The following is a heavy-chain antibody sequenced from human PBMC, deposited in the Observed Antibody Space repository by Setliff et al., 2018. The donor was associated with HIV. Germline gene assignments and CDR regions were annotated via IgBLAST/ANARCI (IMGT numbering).Heavy chain of an antibody. V-gene: IGHV4-39*07. J-gene: IGHJ4*02. CDR3: ARSIGTVRGITEFDY. CDR1: GGSISGSYYY. D-gene: IGHD3-10*01. CDR2: IYYSGST. Sequence: SETLSLTCTASGGSISGSYYYWGWIRQPPGTGLEWIGSIYYSGSTYYNPSLKSGVTITVETSNNQFSLKMSSGTAADTAVYYCARSIGTVRGITEFDYWGQGNLVTVSS.